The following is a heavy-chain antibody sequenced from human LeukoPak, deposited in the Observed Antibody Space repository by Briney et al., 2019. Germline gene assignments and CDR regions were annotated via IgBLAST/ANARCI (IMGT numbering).Heavy chain of an antibody. CDR1: GYLFSNYW. Sequence: GGSLKIPCKGSGYLFSNYWIGWVRQMPGKGLEWMGIIYPDDSDTKYSPSFQGQVTISADKSINTAYLQWSSLKASDTAMYYCASLSYFDSWSGFDYWGQGTRVTVSS. V-gene: IGHV5-51*01. CDR3: ASLSYFDSWSGFDY. CDR2: IYPDDSDT. D-gene: IGHD3-3*01. J-gene: IGHJ4*02.